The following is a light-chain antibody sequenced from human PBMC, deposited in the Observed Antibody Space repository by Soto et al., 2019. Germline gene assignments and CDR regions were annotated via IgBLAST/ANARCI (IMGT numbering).Light chain of an antibody. CDR3: CSYSDNDTSV. Sequence: QSALTQPRSVSGSPGQSVTISCTGTSSDVGTYNYVSWYQQHPGKAPKLMIYDVSQRPSGVPDRFSGSKSGNTASLTISGVEAEDESDYYCCSYSDNDTSVLGGGTKVTVL. CDR1: SSDVGTYNY. CDR2: DVS. J-gene: IGLJ3*02. V-gene: IGLV2-11*01.